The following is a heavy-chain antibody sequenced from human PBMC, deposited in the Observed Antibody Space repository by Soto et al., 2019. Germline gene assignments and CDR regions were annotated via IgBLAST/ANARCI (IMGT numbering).Heavy chain of an antibody. V-gene: IGHV4-59*01. J-gene: IGHJ4*02. CDR1: GASISSSY. CDR3: ARRYYDGSGFYYNDY. Sequence: SETLSLTCTVSGASISSSYWSWIRQPPGKGLEWIGYAHYSGSTNYNPSLKSRLTISVDTSKKQFSPKLSSVTAADTAVYFCARRYYDGSGFYYNDYWGQGTLVTVSS. D-gene: IGHD3-22*01. CDR2: AHYSGST.